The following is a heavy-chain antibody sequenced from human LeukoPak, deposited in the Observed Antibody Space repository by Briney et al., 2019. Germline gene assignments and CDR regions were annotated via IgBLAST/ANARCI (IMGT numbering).Heavy chain of an antibody. Sequence: SETLSLTCTVSGGSISSSSYYWGWIRQPPGKGLEWIGSIYYSGSTYYNPSLKSRVTISVDTSQNQFSLKLSSVTAADTAVYYCASIAQATYYYDSSGTIDYWGQGTLVTVSS. J-gene: IGHJ4*02. CDR1: GGSISSSSYY. D-gene: IGHD3-22*01. CDR2: IYYSGST. CDR3: ASIAQATYYYDSSGTIDY. V-gene: IGHV4-39*07.